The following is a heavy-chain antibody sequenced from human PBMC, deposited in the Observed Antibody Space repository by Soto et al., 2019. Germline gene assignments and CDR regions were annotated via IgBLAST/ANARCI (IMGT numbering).Heavy chain of an antibody. V-gene: IGHV4-34*01. Sequence: QVQLQQWGAGLLKPSETLSLTCAVYGGSFSGYYWSWIRQPPGKGLEWIGEINHSGSTNYIPSLKSRVTISVHTYKHQFSLNLSSVPAADTAVYYCARASRVTIFGVVIKLGQFDYWGQGTLVTVSS. D-gene: IGHD3-3*01. CDR3: ARASRVTIFGVVIKLGQFDY. CDR1: GGSFSGYY. J-gene: IGHJ4*02. CDR2: INHSGST.